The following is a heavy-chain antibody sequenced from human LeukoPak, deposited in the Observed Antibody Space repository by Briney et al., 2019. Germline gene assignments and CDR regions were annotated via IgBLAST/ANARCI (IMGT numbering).Heavy chain of an antibody. V-gene: IGHV3-33*01. CDR1: GFTFSSYG. D-gene: IGHD2-21*02. CDR3: ARGDLAYCGGDCFPPEV. J-gene: IGHJ4*01. CDR2: IWYDGSNK. Sequence: PGRSLRLSCAASGFTFSSYGMHWVRQAPGKGLEWVAVIWYDGSNKYYADSVKGRFTISRDNSKNTLYLQMNSLRAEDTAVYYCARGDLAYCGGDCFPPEVWGQGTLVTVSS.